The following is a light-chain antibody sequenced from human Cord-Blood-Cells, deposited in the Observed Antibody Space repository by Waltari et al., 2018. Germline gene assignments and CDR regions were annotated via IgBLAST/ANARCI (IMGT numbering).Light chain of an antibody. V-gene: IGLV2-23*01. J-gene: IGLJ3*02. CDR1: SSDVGSYNL. Sequence: QSALTQPASVSGSPGQSITISCTGTSSDVGSYNLVSWYQQHPGKAPTIMIYEGSKRPSGVSNRFSGSKSGNTASLTISGLQAEDEADYYCCSYAGSSTWVFGGGTKLTVL. CDR2: EGS. CDR3: CSYAGSSTWV.